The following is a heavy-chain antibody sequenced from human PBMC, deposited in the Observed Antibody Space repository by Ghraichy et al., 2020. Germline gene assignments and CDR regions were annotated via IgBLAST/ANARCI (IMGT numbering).Heavy chain of an antibody. CDR3: AKDLEAGGLTTVTTSDY. J-gene: IGHJ4*02. V-gene: IGHV3-23*01. CDR1: GFTFSSYA. CDR2: ISGSGGST. Sequence: GGSLRLSCAASGFTFSSYAMSWVRQAPGKGLEWVSAISGSGGSTYYADSVKGRFTISRDNSKNTLYLQMNSLRAEDTAVYYCAKDLEAGGLTTVTTSDYWGQGTLVTVSS. D-gene: IGHD4-17*01.